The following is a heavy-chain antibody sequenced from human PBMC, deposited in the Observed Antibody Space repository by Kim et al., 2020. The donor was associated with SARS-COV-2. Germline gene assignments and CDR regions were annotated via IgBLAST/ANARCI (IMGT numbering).Heavy chain of an antibody. D-gene: IGHD6-19*01. Sequence: TGYAQQFQGRDTMNRDTSMSTAYMELSSLGSEDTAVYYCARNPYGSGQFDPWGQGTLVTVSS. J-gene: IGHJ5*02. V-gene: IGHV1-8*01. CDR3: ARNPYGSGQFDP. CDR2: T.